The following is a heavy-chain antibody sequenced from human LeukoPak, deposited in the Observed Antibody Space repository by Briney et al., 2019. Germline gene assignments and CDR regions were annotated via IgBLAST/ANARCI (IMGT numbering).Heavy chain of an antibody. CDR2: IYYSGTT. Sequence: TSETLSLTCTVSGGSISTSSFYWGWIRQPPGKGLEWIGSIYYSGTTSYSPSLKSRVTISVDTPENHFSLKLTSVTAADTAVYFCARANSYGPRKIDFWGQGTLVTVSS. CDR1: GGSISTSSFY. J-gene: IGHJ1*01. V-gene: IGHV4-39*02. D-gene: IGHD3-16*01. CDR3: ARANSYGPRKIDF.